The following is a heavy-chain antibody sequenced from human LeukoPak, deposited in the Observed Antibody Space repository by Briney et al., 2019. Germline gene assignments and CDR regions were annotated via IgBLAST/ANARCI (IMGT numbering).Heavy chain of an antibody. CDR3: ARDEDGYNSLEY. D-gene: IGHD5-24*01. J-gene: IGHJ4*02. CDR1: NGSINSGGFY. CDR2: IYYSGTT. Sequence: SETLSLTCSVSNGSINSGGFYWSWVRQHPGKGLEWIGYIYYSGTTYYNPSLKSRLIMSVDTCKNQFSLKLSSVTAAGTAVYYCARDEDGYNSLEYWGQGTLVTVSS. V-gene: IGHV4-31*03.